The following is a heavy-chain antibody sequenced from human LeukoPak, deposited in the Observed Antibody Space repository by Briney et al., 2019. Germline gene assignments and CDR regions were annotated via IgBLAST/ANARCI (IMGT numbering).Heavy chain of an antibody. CDR2: ISSSSSYI. J-gene: IGHJ4*02. Sequence: GGSLRLSCAASGFTFSSYSMNWVRQAPGKGLEWVSSISSSSSYIYYADSVKGRFTISRDNAKNSLYLQMNSLRAEDTAVYYCASPGYSSGGHDYWGQGTLVTVSS. V-gene: IGHV3-21*01. CDR3: ASPGYSSGGHDY. D-gene: IGHD6-25*01. CDR1: GFTFSSYS.